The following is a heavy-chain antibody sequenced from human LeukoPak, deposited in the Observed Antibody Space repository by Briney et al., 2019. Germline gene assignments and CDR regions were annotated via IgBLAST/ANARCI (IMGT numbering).Heavy chain of an antibody. Sequence: GRSLRLSCAASGFTFSSYGMHWVRQAPGKGLEWVAVIWYDGSNKYYADSVKGRFTISRDNSKNTLYLQMNSLRAEDTAVYYCARVSVVPAARVDYWGQGTLVTVSS. J-gene: IGHJ4*02. V-gene: IGHV3-33*01. CDR2: IWYDGSNK. CDR3: ARVSVVPAARVDY. D-gene: IGHD2-2*01. CDR1: GFTFSSYG.